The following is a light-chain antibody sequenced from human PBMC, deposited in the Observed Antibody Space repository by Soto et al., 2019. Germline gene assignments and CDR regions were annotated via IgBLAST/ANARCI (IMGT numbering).Light chain of an antibody. Sequence: DIPMTQSPSSLSASVGDRVTITCRASQGIRNYLAWYQQKPGKVPKLLIYAASTLYSGVPSRFSGSGSGTDFTLTISNLQPEDGATYYCPNYNCAHGTFGPGTKVDL. V-gene: IGKV1-27*01. CDR1: QGIRNY. CDR2: AAS. CDR3: PNYNCAHGT. J-gene: IGKJ3*01.